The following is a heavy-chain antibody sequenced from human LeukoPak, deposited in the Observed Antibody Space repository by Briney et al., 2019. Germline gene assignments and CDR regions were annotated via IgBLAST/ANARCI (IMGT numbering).Heavy chain of an antibody. CDR3: ARDLLTRFDP. Sequence: ASVKVSCKASGGTFISYAISWVRQAPGQGLEWMGRIIPILGIANYAQKFQGRVTITADKSTSTAYMELSSLRSEDTAVYYCARDLLTRFDPWGQGTLVTVSS. J-gene: IGHJ5*02. CDR1: GGTFISYA. CDR2: IIPILGIA. V-gene: IGHV1-69*04.